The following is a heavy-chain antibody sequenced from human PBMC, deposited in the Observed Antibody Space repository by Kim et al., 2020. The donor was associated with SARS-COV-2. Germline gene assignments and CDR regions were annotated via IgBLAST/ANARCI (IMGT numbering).Heavy chain of an antibody. CDR2: IYHSGST. CDR3: ARAQPSPPPGIAGGID. CDR1: GYSISSGYY. V-gene: IGHV4-38-2*02. J-gene: IGHJ4*02. D-gene: IGHD6-13*01. Sequence: SETLSLTCTVSGYSISSGYYWGWIRQPPGKGLEWIGSIYHSGSTYYNPSLKSRATISVDTSKNQFSLKLSSVTAADTAVYYCARAQPSPPPGIAGGIDWGQGTLVTVSS.